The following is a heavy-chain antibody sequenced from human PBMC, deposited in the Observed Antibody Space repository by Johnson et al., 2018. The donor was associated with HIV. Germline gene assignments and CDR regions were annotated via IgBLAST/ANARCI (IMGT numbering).Heavy chain of an antibody. CDR2: IGTAGDT. Sequence: VQLVESGGGLIQPGGSLRLSCAASGFIFSSYDMHWVRQATGKGLEWVSAIGTAGDTYYPGSVKGRFTISRENAKNSLYLQMNSLRAEDTAVYYCARSPESGDRLWRAFDVWGQGTMVTVSS. D-gene: IGHD4-17*01. CDR3: ARSPESGDRLWRAFDV. V-gene: IGHV3-13*01. CDR1: GFIFSSYD. J-gene: IGHJ3*01.